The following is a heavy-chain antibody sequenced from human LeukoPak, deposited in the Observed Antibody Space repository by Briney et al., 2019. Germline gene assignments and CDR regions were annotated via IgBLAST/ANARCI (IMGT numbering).Heavy chain of an antibody. CDR2: IYYSGST. J-gene: IGHJ5*02. CDR3: ARQEGYSLNWFDP. Sequence: SETLSLTCTVSGGSISSSSYYWGWIRQPPGKGLEWIGSIYYSGSTYYNPSLKSRVTISVDTSKNQFSLKLSSVTAADTAVYYCARQEGYSLNWFDPWGQGTLVTVSS. V-gene: IGHV4-39*01. CDR1: GGSISSSSYY. D-gene: IGHD2-15*01.